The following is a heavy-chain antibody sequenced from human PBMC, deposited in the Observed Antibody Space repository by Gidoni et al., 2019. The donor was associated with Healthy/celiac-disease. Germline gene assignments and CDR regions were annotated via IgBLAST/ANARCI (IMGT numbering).Heavy chain of an antibody. CDR1: GFTFSSYA. D-gene: IGHD2-15*01. CDR3: ARDYYCSGGSCIGADAFDI. Sequence: QVQLVESGGGVVQPGRSVRPSCAASGFTFSSYAMHWVRQAPGKGLEWVAVISYDGSNKYYADSVKGRFTISRDNSKNTLYLQMNSLRAEDTAVYYCARDYYCSGGSCIGADAFDIWGQGTMVTVSS. J-gene: IGHJ3*02. V-gene: IGHV3-30*04. CDR2: ISYDGSNK.